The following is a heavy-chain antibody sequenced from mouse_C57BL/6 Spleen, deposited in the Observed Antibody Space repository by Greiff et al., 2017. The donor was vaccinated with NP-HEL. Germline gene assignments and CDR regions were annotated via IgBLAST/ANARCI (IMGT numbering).Heavy chain of an antibody. D-gene: IGHD1-1*01. Sequence: VQLQQSGAELVKPGASVKISCKASGYAFSSYWMNWVKQRPGKGLEWIGQIYPGDGDTNYNGKFKGKATLTADKSSSTAYMQLSSLTSEDSAVYFCARRTVPYAMDYWGQGTSVTVSS. CDR2: IYPGDGDT. CDR1: GYAFSSYW. CDR3: ARRTVPYAMDY. J-gene: IGHJ4*01. V-gene: IGHV1-80*01.